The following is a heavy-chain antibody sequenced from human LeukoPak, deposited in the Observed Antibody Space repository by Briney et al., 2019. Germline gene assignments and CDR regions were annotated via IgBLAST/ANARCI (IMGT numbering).Heavy chain of an antibody. CDR2: IYYSGST. D-gene: IGHD5-18*01. Sequence: SETLSLTCTVSGGSISSYYWSWIRQPPGKGLEGIGYIYYSGSTNYNPSLKSRVTISVDTSKNQFSLKLSSVTAADTAVYYCATLPVDTAMGFDYWGQGTLVTVSS. J-gene: IGHJ4*02. CDR3: ATLPVDTAMGFDY. V-gene: IGHV4-59*08. CDR1: GGSISSYY.